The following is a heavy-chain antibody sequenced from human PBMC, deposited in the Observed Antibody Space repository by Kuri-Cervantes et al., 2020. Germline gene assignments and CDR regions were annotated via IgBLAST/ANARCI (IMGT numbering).Heavy chain of an antibody. CDR2: SNAGNGNT. CDR3: ARTWIQLWLGWFDP. V-gene: IGHV1-3*02. CDR1: GYTFTSYA. D-gene: IGHD5-18*01. J-gene: IGHJ5*02. Sequence: ASVKVSCKASGYTFTSYAMHWVRQAPGQRLEWMGWSNAGNGNTKYSQEFQGRVTITRDTSASTAYMKLSSLRSEDTAVYYCARTWIQLWLGWFDPWGQGTLVTVSS.